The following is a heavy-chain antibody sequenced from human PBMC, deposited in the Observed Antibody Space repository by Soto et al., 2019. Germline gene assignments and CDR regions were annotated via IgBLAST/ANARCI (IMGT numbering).Heavy chain of an antibody. CDR3: ARARPGSSGWYYFDY. J-gene: IGHJ4*02. CDR1: GGTFSSYA. V-gene: IGHV1-69*13. CDR2: IIPIFGTA. Sequence: ASVKVSCKASGGTFSSYAISWVRQAPGQGLEWMGGIIPIFGTANYAQKFQGRVTITADESTSTAYMELGSLRSEDTAVYYCARARPGSSGWYYFDYWGQGTLVTVSS. D-gene: IGHD6-19*01.